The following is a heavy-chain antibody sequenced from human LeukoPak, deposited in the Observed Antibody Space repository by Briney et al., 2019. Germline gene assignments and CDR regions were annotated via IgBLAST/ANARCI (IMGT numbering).Heavy chain of an antibody. D-gene: IGHD2-2*01. J-gene: IGHJ6*04. CDR1: GGSISSYY. CDR3: ARHQLPDLYYYSSGMDV. V-gene: IGHV4-59*01. CDR2: IYYSGST. Sequence: SETLSLTCTVSGGSISSYYWSWIRQPPGKGLEWIGYIYYSGSTNYNPSLMSQVTISVDTDNDQFSLKLRSVTAADTAVYYCARHQLPDLYYYSSGMDVWGKGTAVIVS.